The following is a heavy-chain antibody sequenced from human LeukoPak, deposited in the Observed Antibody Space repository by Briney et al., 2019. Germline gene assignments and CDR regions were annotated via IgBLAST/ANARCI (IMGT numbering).Heavy chain of an antibody. CDR3: ARGYCSGGSCYSVDY. CDR2: IYYSGST. V-gene: IGHV4-59*01. D-gene: IGHD2-15*01. Sequence: SETLSLTCTVSGGSFSSYYWSWIRQPPGKGLEWIGYIYYSGSTNYNPSLKSRVTISVDTSKNQFSLKLSSVTAADTAVYYCARGYCSGGSCYSVDYWGQGTLATVSS. CDR1: GGSFSSYY. J-gene: IGHJ4*02.